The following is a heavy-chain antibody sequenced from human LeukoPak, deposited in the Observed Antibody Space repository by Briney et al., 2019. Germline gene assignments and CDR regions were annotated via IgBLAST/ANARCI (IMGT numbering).Heavy chain of an antibody. J-gene: IGHJ6*02. CDR3: AKAAIATVAYYYYYGMDV. CDR1: GFTFSSYG. V-gene: IGHV3-30*18. Sequence: GGSLRLTCAASGFTFSSYGMHWVRQAPGKGLEWVAVISYDGSNKYYADSVKGRFTISRDNSKNTLYLQMNSLRAEDTAVYYCAKAAIATVAYYYYYGMDVWGQGTTVTVSS. CDR2: ISYDGSNK. D-gene: IGHD4-23*01.